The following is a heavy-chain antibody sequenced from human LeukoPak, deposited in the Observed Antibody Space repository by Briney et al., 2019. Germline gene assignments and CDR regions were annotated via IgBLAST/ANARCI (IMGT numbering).Heavy chain of an antibody. CDR1: GYSFNSYW. CDR3: GRAYYCGGGSCKLEY. Sequence: GESLKISFQGSGYSFNSYWIAWVRQMPGKGLEWMGIIYPGDSDTRYSPSLRGQNTISADNSINTAYLWWSSLKASDTAMYYCGRAYYCGGGSCKLEYWGQGTMVTVSS. V-gene: IGHV5-51*01. J-gene: IGHJ4*02. CDR2: IYPGDSDT. D-gene: IGHD2-15*01.